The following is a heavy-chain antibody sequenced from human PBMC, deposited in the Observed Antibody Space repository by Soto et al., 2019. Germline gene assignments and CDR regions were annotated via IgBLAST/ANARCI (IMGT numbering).Heavy chain of an antibody. CDR3: ARDSRRRADSGTRPLYYFDY. D-gene: IGHD1-26*01. Sequence: QVQLKESGPGLVKPSQTLSLTCSVSGGSIGSGDYYWSWVCQSPGKGLEWIGYIYYTGNTYYNPSLGSRVTFSVDTSQNQLSLRLSDVTVADTAVYYCARDSRRRADSGTRPLYYFDYWGQGTLVTVSS. CDR2: IYYTGNT. CDR1: GGSIGSGDYY. J-gene: IGHJ4*02. V-gene: IGHV4-30-4*01.